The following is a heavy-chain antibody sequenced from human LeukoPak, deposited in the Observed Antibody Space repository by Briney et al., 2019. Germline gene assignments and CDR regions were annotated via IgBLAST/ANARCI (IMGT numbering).Heavy chain of an antibody. D-gene: IGHD6-13*01. CDR1: GYSFTSYW. CDR3: ARHPIIAAPDV. Sequence: GQSMKISCKGSGYSFTSYWIGWVRPMPGKGLEWMGIIYPGDSDTRYSPSFQGQVTISADKSISTAYLQWSSLKASDTAMYYCARHPIIAAPDVWGQGTTVTVS. J-gene: IGHJ6*02. CDR2: IYPGDSDT. V-gene: IGHV5-51*01.